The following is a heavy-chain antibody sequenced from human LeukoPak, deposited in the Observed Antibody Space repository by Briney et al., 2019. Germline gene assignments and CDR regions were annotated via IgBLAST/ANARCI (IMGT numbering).Heavy chain of an antibody. Sequence: GGSLRLSCAASGFSFSSYGMHWVRQAPGKGLEWVAVIWYDGSNKYYADSVKGRFTISRDNSKNTLYLQMNSLRAEDTAVYYCARIVYGSGSYLIDYWGQGTPVIVSS. CDR1: GFSFSSYG. CDR3: ARIVYGSGSYLIDY. D-gene: IGHD3-10*01. CDR2: IWYDGSNK. J-gene: IGHJ4*02. V-gene: IGHV3-33*01.